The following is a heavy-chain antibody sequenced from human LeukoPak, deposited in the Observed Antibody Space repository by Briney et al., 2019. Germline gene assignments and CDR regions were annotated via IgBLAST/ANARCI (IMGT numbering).Heavy chain of an antibody. J-gene: IGHJ4*02. CDR1: GGTFSSYA. CDR3: ARGYDFWSGYLRDD. Sequence: ASVTVSCKASGGTFSSYAISWVRQAPGQGLEWMGGIIPIFGTANYAQKFQGRVTITADESTSTAYMELSSLRSEDTAVYYCARGYDFWSGYLRDDWGQGTLVTVSS. V-gene: IGHV1-69*13. CDR2: IIPIFGTA. D-gene: IGHD3-3*01.